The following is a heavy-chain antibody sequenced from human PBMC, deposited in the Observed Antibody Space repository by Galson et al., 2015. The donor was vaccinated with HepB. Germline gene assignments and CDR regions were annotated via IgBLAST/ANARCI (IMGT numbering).Heavy chain of an antibody. D-gene: IGHD2-21*01. CDR3: ARGDIVGYYMDV. Sequence: SLRLSCAASGFTFSSYGLHWVRQAPGKGLEWVALIWFDGSNTFYADSVKGRFTISRDNSKNTLYLQVNSLRAEDTAMYYCARGDIVGYYMDVWGKGTTVTVSS. CDR2: IWFDGSNT. J-gene: IGHJ6*03. V-gene: IGHV3-33*01. CDR1: GFTFSSYG.